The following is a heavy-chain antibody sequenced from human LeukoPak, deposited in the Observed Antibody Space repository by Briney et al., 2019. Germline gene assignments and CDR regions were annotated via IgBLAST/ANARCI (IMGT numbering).Heavy chain of an antibody. Sequence: GGSLRLSCAASGFTFSSYGMHWVRQAPGKGLEWVAVIWYDGSNKYYADSVKGRFTISRDNSKNTPYLQMNSLRAEDTAVYYCARVYIAAAAGGNWFDPWGQGTLVTVSS. V-gene: IGHV3-33*01. CDR3: ARVYIAAAAGGNWFDP. CDR1: GFTFSSYG. CDR2: IWYDGSNK. J-gene: IGHJ5*02. D-gene: IGHD6-13*01.